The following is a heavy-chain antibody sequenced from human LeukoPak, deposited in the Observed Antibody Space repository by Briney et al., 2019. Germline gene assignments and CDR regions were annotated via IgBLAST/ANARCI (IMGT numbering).Heavy chain of an antibody. CDR2: ISESGVGS. V-gene: IGHV3-23*01. CDR3: AKAPGDGSSSWYSDYFDY. J-gene: IGHJ4*02. CDR1: GFTFRSYA. Sequence: GGSLRLSCVASGFTFRSYAMNWVRQAPGKGLEWVSGISESGVGSNYADSVKGRFTTSRDNSKNTLYLQMNSLRAEDTAVYYCAKAPGDGSSSWYSDYFDYWGQGTLVTVSS. D-gene: IGHD6-13*01.